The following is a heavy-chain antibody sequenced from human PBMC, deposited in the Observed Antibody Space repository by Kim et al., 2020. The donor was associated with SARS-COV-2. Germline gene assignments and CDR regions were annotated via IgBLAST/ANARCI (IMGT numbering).Heavy chain of an antibody. Sequence: GGSLRLSCAASGFIFSSYAMHWVRQAPGKGLEWVAVISYDGSNKYYADAVKGRFTISSDNSKYTLYPQMKSLRAENTDVYDCASAGVGSGGSCDIVWFDP. V-gene: IGHV3-30*04. CDR2: ISYDGSNK. J-gene: IGHJ5*02. D-gene: IGHD2-15*01. CDR3: ASAGVGSGGSCDIVWFDP. CDR1: GFIFSSYA.